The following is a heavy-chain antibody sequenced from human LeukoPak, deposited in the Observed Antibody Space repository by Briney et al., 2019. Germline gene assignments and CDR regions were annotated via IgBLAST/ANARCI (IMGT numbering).Heavy chain of an antibody. CDR1: GGSISSGSYY. D-gene: IGHD1-26*01. J-gene: IGHJ5*02. Sequence: SETLSLTCTVSGGSISSGSYYWSWIRQPAGKGLEWIGRIYTSGSTNYNPSLKSQVTMSVDRSKNQFSLKLSSVTAADTAVYYCARAVGSSESNWFDPWGQGALVTVSS. CDR3: ARAVGSSESNWFDP. CDR2: IYTSGST. V-gene: IGHV4-61*02.